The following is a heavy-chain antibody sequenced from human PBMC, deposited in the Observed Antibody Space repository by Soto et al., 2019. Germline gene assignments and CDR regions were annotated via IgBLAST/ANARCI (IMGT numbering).Heavy chain of an antibody. V-gene: IGHV1-3*01. CDR2: IYAANGNT. Sequence: QVQLVQSGAEVMKPGASVKVSCKASGYSFTTYIMHWVRQAPGQRLEWMGWIYAANGNTKYSQRFQGRVTITRDTSATTAYLELSSLTSEDTAVYYCAREGDLYYYAYWGQGTLVTISS. CDR3: AREGDLYYYAY. J-gene: IGHJ4*02. CDR1: GYSFTTYI. D-gene: IGHD3-10*01.